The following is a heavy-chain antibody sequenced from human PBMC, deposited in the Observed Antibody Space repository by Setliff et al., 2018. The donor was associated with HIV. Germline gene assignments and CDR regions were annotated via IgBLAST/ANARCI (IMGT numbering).Heavy chain of an antibody. Sequence: SETLSLTCTVSGGSISSYYWSWIRQPPGKGLEWIGYIYYSGSTNYNPSLKSRVTISVDASKNQFSLKLSSVTAADTAVYYCARNPCSGGSCPDAFDIWGQGTMVTVSS. D-gene: IGHD2-15*01. J-gene: IGHJ3*02. CDR2: IYYSGST. CDR1: GGSISSYY. CDR3: ARNPCSGGSCPDAFDI. V-gene: IGHV4-59*01.